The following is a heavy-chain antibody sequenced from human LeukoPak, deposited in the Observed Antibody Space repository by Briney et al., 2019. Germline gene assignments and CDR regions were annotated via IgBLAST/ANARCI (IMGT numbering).Heavy chain of an antibody. Sequence: PGGSLRLSCAASGFTFSSYAMSWVRQAPGKGLEWVALIWYDGSNKYYADSVKGRFTISRDDSKNTLYLQMNSLRAEDTAVYYCARDWAQLPFDPWGQGTLVTVSS. CDR1: GFTFSSYA. D-gene: IGHD2-21*01. J-gene: IGHJ5*02. CDR2: IWYDGSNK. CDR3: ARDWAQLPFDP. V-gene: IGHV3-33*08.